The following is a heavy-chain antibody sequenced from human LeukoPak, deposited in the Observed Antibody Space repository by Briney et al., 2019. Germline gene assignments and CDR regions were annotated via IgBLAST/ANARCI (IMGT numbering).Heavy chain of an antibody. D-gene: IGHD6-13*01. CDR1: GFNFNIYA. CDR3: AKDPIAAASID. J-gene: IGHJ4*02. CDR2: ISGGGGST. Sequence: GGSLRLSCVASGFNFNIYAMRWVRQAPGKGPEWVSSISGGGGSTYYADSVKRRFTISRHNSKTTLSLQMNSLRAEDTAVYYCAKDPIAAASIDWGQGTLVTVSS. V-gene: IGHV3-23*01.